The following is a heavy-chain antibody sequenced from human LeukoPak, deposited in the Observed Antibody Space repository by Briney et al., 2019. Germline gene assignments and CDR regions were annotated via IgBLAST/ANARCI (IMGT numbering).Heavy chain of an antibody. CDR2: IYHGSA. CDR1: GGSVSSSRYY. D-gene: IGHD6-19*01. V-gene: IGHV4-61*01. J-gene: IGHJ5*01. CDR3: AREGGRQWLVSGTLDS. Sequence: SETLPLTCTVSGGSVSSSRYYWPWIRQPPGKGLEWIGYIYHGSATYNPSLESRVTISMDTSKNQFSLKVTSVTAADTAVYYCAREGGRQWLVSGTLDSWGQGTLVAVSS.